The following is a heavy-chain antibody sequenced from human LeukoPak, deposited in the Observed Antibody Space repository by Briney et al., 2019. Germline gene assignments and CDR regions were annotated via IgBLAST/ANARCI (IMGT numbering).Heavy chain of an antibody. CDR2: IIPIFGTA. CDR3: ARRTYGDYSNFDY. D-gene: IGHD4-17*01. J-gene: IGHJ4*02. CDR1: GGTFSSYA. V-gene: IGHV1-69*13. Sequence: SVKVSCKASGGTFSSYAISWVRQAPGQGLEWMGGIIPIFGTANYAQKFQGRVTITADESTSTAYMELSSLRSDDTAVYYCARRTYGDYSNFDYWGQGTLVTVSS.